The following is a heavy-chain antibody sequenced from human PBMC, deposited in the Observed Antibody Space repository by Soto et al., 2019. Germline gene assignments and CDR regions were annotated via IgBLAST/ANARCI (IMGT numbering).Heavy chain of an antibody. CDR2: IIPILGIA. CDR1: GGTFSSYT. Sequence: SVKVSCKASGGTFSSYTISWVRQAPGQGLEWMGRIIPILGIANYAQKFQGRVTITADKSTSTAYMELSSLRSEDTAVYYCARDSSGAEDEKYYYYMGVWGKGTTVTVSS. CDR3: ARDSSGAEDEKYYYYMGV. J-gene: IGHJ6*03. V-gene: IGHV1-69*04.